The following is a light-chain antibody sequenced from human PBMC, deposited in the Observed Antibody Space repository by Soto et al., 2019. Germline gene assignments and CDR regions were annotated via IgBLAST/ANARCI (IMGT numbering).Light chain of an antibody. CDR2: EVS. J-gene: IGLJ1*01. V-gene: IGLV2-14*01. CDR1: SSDIGNYNY. CDR3: SSYTSSSTLNYV. Sequence: QSALTQPASESGSPGQSITISCTGTSSDIGNYNYVSWYQQHPGKAPKLMIYEVSNRPSGVSNRFSGSKSGNTASLTISGLQAEDEADYYCSSYTSSSTLNYVFGTGTKLTVL.